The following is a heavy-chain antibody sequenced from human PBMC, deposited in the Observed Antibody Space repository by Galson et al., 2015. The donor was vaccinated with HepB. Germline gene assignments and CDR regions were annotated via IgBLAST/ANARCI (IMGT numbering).Heavy chain of an antibody. V-gene: IGHV3-23*01. CDR2: ISGNGGST. Sequence: SLRLSCAASGFTFSSYAMLWVRQAPGKGLEWVSAISGNGGSTYYADSVKGRFTISRDNSKNTLYLQMNSLRAEDTAIYYCAKDVRRRDGYNYRIDYWGQGTLVTVSS. J-gene: IGHJ4*02. CDR1: GFTFSSYA. D-gene: IGHD5-24*01. CDR3: AKDVRRRDGYNYRIDY.